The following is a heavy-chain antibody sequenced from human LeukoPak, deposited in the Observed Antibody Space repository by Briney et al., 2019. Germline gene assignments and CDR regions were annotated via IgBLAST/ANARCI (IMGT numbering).Heavy chain of an antibody. D-gene: IGHD3-10*01. J-gene: IGHJ4*02. Sequence: GGSLRLSCAASGSTFSSYAMSWVRQAPGKGLEWVSAISGSGGSTYYADSVKGRFTISRDNSKNTLYLQMNSLRAEDTAVYYCARDLGLWFGESSGDYWGQGTLVTVSS. CDR3: ARDLGLWFGESSGDY. CDR2: ISGSGGST. V-gene: IGHV3-23*01. CDR1: GSTFSSYA.